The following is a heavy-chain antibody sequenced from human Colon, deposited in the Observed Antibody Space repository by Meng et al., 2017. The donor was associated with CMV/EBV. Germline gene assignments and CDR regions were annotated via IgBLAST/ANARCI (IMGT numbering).Heavy chain of an antibody. CDR3: ARVNHSFGVVIAPFGY. J-gene: IGHJ4*02. V-gene: IGHV1-18*01. D-gene: IGHD3-3*01. Sequence: ASVKVSCKASGYTFSNYGMSWVRQAPGQGLEWMGWINADNGNTNYAQKVQDRVTMTTDPSTSTAYMELRSLTSDDTAVYYCARVNHSFGVVIAPFGYWGQGTLVTVSS. CDR1: GYTFSNYG. CDR2: INADNGNT.